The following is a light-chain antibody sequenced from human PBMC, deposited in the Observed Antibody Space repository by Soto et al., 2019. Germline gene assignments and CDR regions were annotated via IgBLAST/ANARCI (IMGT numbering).Light chain of an antibody. V-gene: IGLV1-47*01. CDR3: AGWDDSLSGSYV. CDR1: SSDIGTNY. CDR2: RNN. Sequence: QSVLTQPPSVSGTPGQWITISCSGSSSDIGTNYVYWYQQLPGAAPKLLIYRNNQRPSGVPDRFSGSKSGTSASLAISGLRSEDEAEYHCAGWDDSLSGSYVFGTGTKVTVL. J-gene: IGLJ1*01.